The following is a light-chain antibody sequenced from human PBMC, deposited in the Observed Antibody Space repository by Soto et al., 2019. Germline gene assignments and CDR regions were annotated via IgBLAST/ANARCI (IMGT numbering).Light chain of an antibody. CDR1: QSISSY. V-gene: IGKV1-39*01. Sequence: IQMTQSPSSLSASVGDRVTITCRASQSISSYLNWYQQKLGKAPKLLIHAASNLQSGVPSRFSGSGSGTDVSLTISSLQPEDFATYYCQQSYSTPQYTFGQGTKLEIK. CDR3: QQSYSTPQYT. J-gene: IGKJ2*01. CDR2: AAS.